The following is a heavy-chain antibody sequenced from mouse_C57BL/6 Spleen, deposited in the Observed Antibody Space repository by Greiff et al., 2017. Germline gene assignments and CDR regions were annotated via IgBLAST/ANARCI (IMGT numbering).Heavy chain of an antibody. Sequence: QVQLKESGPGLVQPSQSLSITCTVSGFSLTSYGVHWVRQSPGKGLEWLGVIWSGGSTDYNAAFISRLSISKDNSKSQVFFKMNSLQADDTAIYYCARNWNYDRYYYAMDYWGQGTSVTVAS. J-gene: IGHJ4*01. V-gene: IGHV2-2*01. CDR1: GFSLTSYG. CDR3: ARNWNYDRYYYAMDY. CDR2: IWSGGST. D-gene: IGHD2-4*01.